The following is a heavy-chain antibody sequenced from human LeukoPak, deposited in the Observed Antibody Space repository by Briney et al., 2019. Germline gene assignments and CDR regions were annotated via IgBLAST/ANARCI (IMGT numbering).Heavy chain of an antibody. CDR1: GGSVSSGSYY. D-gene: IGHD3-10*01. V-gene: IGHV4-61*01. CDR2: IYYSGST. CDR3: ARDVLLWFGEYYGMDV. Sequence: SETLSLTCTVSGGSVSSGSYYWSWIRQPPGKGLEWIGYIYYSGSTNYNPSLKSRVTMSVDTSKNQFSLKLSSVTAADTAVYYCARDVLLWFGEYYGMDVWGQGTTVTVSS. J-gene: IGHJ6*02.